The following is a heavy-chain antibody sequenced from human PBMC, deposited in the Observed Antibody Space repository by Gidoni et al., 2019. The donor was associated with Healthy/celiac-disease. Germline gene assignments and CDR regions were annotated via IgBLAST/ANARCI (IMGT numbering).Heavy chain of an antibody. CDR2: INPNSGGT. D-gene: IGHD5-12*01. V-gene: IGHV1-2*04. CDR3: ASGGDSGYDGDNWFDP. CDR1: GYNFTGYY. J-gene: IGHJ5*02. Sequence: QVQLVQSGAEVKKPGASVKVSCKASGYNFTGYYMHWVRQAPGQGLEGMGWINPNSGGTNYAQKFQGWVTMTRDTSISTAYMELSRLRSDDTAVYYCASGGDSGYDGDNWFDPWGQGTLVTVSS.